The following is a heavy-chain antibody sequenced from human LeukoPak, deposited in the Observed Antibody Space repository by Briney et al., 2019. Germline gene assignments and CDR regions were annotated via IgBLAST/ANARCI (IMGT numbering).Heavy chain of an antibody. CDR1: GYSFTNYW. CDR2: IYPDDSDA. J-gene: IGHJ5*02. Sequence: KGGESLKISCETSGYSFTNYWIGWVRQIPGAGLEWVGAIYPDDSDARYSPSFKGQVTISADKSARTAYLQWTSLKASDTAIYYCTRQRGFSGSVNWIDPWGQGTQVTVSS. CDR3: TRQRGFSGSVNWIDP. D-gene: IGHD3-10*01. V-gene: IGHV5-51*01.